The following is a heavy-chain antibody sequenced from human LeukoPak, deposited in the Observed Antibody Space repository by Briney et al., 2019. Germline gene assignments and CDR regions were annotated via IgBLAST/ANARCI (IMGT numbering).Heavy chain of an antibody. CDR1: GYTFTSYG. CDR3: ARDHADTAVRGGYMDV. V-gene: IGHV1-18*01. D-gene: IGHD5-18*01. CDR2: ISAYNGNT. J-gene: IGHJ6*03. Sequence: ASVKVSCKASGYTFTSYGISWVRQAPGQGLEWMGWISAYNGNTNYAQKLQGRVTMTTDTSTSTAYMELRSLRSDDTAVYYCARDHADTAVRGGYMDVLGKGTTVTVSS.